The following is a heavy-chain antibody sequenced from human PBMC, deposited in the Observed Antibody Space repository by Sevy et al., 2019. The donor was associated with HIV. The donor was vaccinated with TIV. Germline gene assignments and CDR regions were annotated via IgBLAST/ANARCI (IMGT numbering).Heavy chain of an antibody. J-gene: IGHJ4*02. CDR3: AGEGCSKPHDY. CDR1: GFTFSSYA. V-gene: IGHV3-23*01. CDR2: FSFGCGKI. Sequence: GGSLRLSCAASGFTFSSYAMSWVRQAPGKGLEWVSTFSFGCGKINYADSVKGRFTISRDNSKNTLYLQMNSLGAEDTAVYYCAGEGCSKPHDYWGQGTLVTVSS. D-gene: IGHD2-2*01.